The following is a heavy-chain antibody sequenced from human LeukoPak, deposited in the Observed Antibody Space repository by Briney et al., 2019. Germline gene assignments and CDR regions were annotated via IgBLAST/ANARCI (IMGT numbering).Heavy chain of an antibody. J-gene: IGHJ4*02. CDR3: AKKGPTVTTFDY. CDR1: GFTFSSYW. CDR2: IKQDGSEK. Sequence: GGSLRLSCAASGFTFSSYWMSWVRQAPGKGLEWVANIKQDGSEKYYVDSVKGRFTISRDDAKNSLYLQMNGLRAEDTAVYYCAKKGPTVTTFDYWGQGTLVTVSS. V-gene: IGHV3-7*03. D-gene: IGHD4-11*01.